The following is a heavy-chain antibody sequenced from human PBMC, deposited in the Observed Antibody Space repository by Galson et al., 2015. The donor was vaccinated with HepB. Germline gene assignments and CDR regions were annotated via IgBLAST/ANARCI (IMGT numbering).Heavy chain of an antibody. D-gene: IGHD3-22*01. CDR3: ARDRVESHYYDSPTVDY. J-gene: IGHJ4*02. CDR2: ISAYNGNT. V-gene: IGHV1-18*01. CDR1: GYTFTSYG. Sequence: SVKVSCKASGYTFTSYGISWVRQAPGQGLEWMGWISAYNGNTNYAQKLQGRVTMTTDTSTSTAYMELRSLRSDDTAVYYCARDRVESHYYDSPTVDYWGQGTLVTVSS.